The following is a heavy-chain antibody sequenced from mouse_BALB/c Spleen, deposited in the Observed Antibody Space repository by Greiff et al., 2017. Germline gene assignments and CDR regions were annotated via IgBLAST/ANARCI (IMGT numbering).Heavy chain of an antibody. Sequence: VKLMESGPELVKPGASVRISCKASGYTFTSYYIHWVKQRPGQGLEWIGWIYPGNVNTKYNEKFKGKATLTADKSSSTAYMQLSSLTSEDSAVYFCARDITTGFDYWGQGTTLTVSS. V-gene: IGHV1S56*01. CDR1: GYTFTSYY. J-gene: IGHJ2*01. CDR3: ARDITTGFDY. D-gene: IGHD1-1*01. CDR2: IYPGNVNT.